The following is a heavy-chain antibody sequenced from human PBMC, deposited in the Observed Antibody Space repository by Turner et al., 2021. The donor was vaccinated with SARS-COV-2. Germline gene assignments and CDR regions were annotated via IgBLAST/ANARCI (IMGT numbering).Heavy chain of an antibody. D-gene: IGHD2-15*01. J-gene: IGHJ6*02. Sequence: EVQLVESGGGLVQPGGSLRLYCAASGFTFSNYWMHWVRQAPGKGLVWVSRINSDGSSTRYADSVKGRFTISRDNAKNTLYLQMNSLRAEDTAVYYCASGGSWIYVMDVWGQGTTVTVSS. V-gene: IGHV3-74*01. CDR2: INSDGSST. CDR3: ASGGSWIYVMDV. CDR1: GFTFSNYW.